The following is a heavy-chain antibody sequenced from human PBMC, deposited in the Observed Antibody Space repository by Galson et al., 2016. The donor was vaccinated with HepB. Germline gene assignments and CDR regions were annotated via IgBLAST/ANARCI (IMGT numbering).Heavy chain of an antibody. CDR3: ATVRVGCSSTSCYIAD. CDR2: IYSGST. CDR1: GASISSEKW. J-gene: IGHJ1*01. V-gene: IGHV4-4*02. D-gene: IGHD2-2*01. Sequence: SETLSLTCAVSGASISSEKWWTWVRQTPGKGLEWIGEIYSGSTRYNPSLKSRVTISMDKSQNHFSLNLNAVTAADTAVYYCATVRVGCSSTSCYIADWGQATLVTGSS.